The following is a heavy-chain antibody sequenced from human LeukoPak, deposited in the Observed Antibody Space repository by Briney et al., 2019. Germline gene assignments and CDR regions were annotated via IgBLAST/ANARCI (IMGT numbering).Heavy chain of an antibody. D-gene: IGHD3-10*01. CDR2: IYYSGST. Sequence: WVRQAPGKGLEWIGSIYYSGSTYYNPSLKSRVTISVDTSKNQFSLKLSSVTAADTAVYYCAGEYYYGSGSYLAYFDYWGQGTLVTVSS. V-gene: IGHV4-39*01. J-gene: IGHJ4*02. CDR3: AGEYYYGSGSYLAYFDY.